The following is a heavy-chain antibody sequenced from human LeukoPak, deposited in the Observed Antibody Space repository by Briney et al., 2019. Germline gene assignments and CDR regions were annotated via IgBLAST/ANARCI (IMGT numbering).Heavy chain of an antibody. Sequence: GGSLRLSCAASGFTFSSDAMHWVRQTPGKGLEWVAVISYDGNEKYQVDSVKGRFTISRDNSKHTLYLQMNSLRVEDTAVYYCARGDRGTAAWNNWFNPWGQGTLVTVSS. CDR1: GFTFSSDA. D-gene: IGHD6-13*01. J-gene: IGHJ5*02. CDR3: ARGDRGTAAWNNWFNP. V-gene: IGHV3-30-3*01. CDR2: ISYDGNEK.